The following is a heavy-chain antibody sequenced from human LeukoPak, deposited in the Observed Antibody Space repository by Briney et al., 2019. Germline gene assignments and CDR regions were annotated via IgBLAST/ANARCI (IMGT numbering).Heavy chain of an antibody. J-gene: IGHJ4*02. D-gene: IGHD3-10*01. CDR3: ARRDVLLWFGAPFDY. CDR2: VYNSGST. Sequence: SETLSLTCTVSGGSISNYYWSWIRQPPGKGLEWLGYVYNSGSTHYNPSLKSRVTISVDTSKNQFSLKLSSVTAADTAVYYCARRDVLLWFGAPFDYWGQGTLVTVSS. V-gene: IGHV4-59*12. CDR1: GGSISNYY.